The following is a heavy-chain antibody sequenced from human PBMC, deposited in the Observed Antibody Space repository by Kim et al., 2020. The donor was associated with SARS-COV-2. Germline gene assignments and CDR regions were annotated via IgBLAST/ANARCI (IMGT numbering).Heavy chain of an antibody. CDR3: ARDAYYYDSSGYFNWFDP. V-gene: IGHV4-59*01. D-gene: IGHD3-22*01. J-gene: IGHJ5*02. Sequence: KSRGTVSEDTSKNQFSLKLSSVTAADTAVYYCARDAYYYDSSGYFNWFDPWGQGTLVTVSS.